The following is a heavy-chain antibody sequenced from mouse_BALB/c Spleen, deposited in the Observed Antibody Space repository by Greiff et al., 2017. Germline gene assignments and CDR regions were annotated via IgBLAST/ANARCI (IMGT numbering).Heavy chain of an antibody. J-gene: IGHJ2*01. CDR3: ARQGGKGDYFDD. CDR2: ISNGGGST. D-gene: IGHD2-1*01. Sequence: EVKVVESGGGLVQPGGSLTLSCAASGFTFSSYTMSWVRQTPEKRLEWVAYISNGGGSTYYPDTVKGRFTISRYNAKNTLYLQMSSLKSEDTAMYYCARQGGKGDYFDDWGQGTTLTVSS. V-gene: IGHV5-12-2*01. CDR1: GFTFSSYT.